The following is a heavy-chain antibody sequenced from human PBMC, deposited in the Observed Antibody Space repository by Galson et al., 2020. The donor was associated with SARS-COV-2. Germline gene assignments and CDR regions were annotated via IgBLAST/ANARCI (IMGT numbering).Heavy chain of an antibody. Sequence: ASVKVSCKASGYTFTTYDINWVRQASGQGLEWMGWMNPTSGNTGYAQKFQGRVTMTRDTSISTAYMELSSLRSEDTAVYYCARGGVLRFLEWFPVAEDIWGQGTTVTVSS. CDR3: ARGGVLRFLEWFPVAEDI. V-gene: IGHV1-8*01. CDR1: GYTFTTYD. J-gene: IGHJ6*02. D-gene: IGHD3-3*01. CDR2: MNPTSGNT.